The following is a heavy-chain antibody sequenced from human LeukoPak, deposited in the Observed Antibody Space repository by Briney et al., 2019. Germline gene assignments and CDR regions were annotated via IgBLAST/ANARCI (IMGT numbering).Heavy chain of an antibody. Sequence: TGGSLRLSCAASGFPFSSYWMSWVRQAPGKGLEWEANIKQEGSEKYYVDSGKGRLTISRDNAKNSLYLQMNSLRAEDTAVYYCARRLGALPGYMDVWGKGTTVTVSS. D-gene: IGHD6-19*01. CDR1: GFPFSSYW. J-gene: IGHJ6*03. CDR3: ARRLGALPGYMDV. V-gene: IGHV3-7*01. CDR2: IKQEGSEK.